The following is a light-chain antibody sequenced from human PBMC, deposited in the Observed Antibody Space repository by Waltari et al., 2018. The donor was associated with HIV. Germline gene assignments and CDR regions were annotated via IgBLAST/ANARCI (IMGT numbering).Light chain of an antibody. Sequence: QSALTQPPSVSAFPGQSITISCPGPSSHVGAYTPVSWYQKYPGKAPKLMIFEVIKRPSGVSDRFSGSRSGNTASLTISGLQTEDEGDYYCCSYSGTGVVFGGGTKVTVL. V-gene: IGLV2-23*02. CDR3: CSYSGTGVV. CDR1: SSHVGAYTP. J-gene: IGLJ2*01. CDR2: EVI.